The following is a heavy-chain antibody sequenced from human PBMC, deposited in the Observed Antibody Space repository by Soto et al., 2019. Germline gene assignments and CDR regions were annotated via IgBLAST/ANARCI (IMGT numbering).Heavy chain of an antibody. V-gene: IGHV3-23*01. J-gene: IGHJ4*02. CDR3: AREEPIGVITNRYFDY. CDR1: GFTFSTYA. Sequence: GGSLRLSCAASGFTFSTYAMSWVRQAPGKGLEWVSGVSGRGDRTYYADSVKGRFTISRDNSKNTLYLQMNSLRAEDTAVYYCAREEPIGVITNRYFDYWGQGTLVTVSS. CDR2: VSGRGDRT. D-gene: IGHD3-22*01.